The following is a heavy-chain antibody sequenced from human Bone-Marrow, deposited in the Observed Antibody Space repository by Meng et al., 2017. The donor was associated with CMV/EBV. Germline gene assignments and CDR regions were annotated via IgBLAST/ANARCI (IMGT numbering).Heavy chain of an antibody. D-gene: IGHD4-23*01. CDR2: IGTAGDT. J-gene: IGHJ4*02. Sequence: GESLKISCAACGFTFSSYDMHWVRRATGKGLEWVSAIGTAGDTYSPGSVKGQFTSSRENAKNSLYLQMNSLRAGDTAVDYCSGVGKPTVVTGQFDYCGQGKLVTVSS. CDR3: SGVGKPTVVTGQFDY. CDR1: GFTFSSYD. V-gene: IGHV3-13*03.